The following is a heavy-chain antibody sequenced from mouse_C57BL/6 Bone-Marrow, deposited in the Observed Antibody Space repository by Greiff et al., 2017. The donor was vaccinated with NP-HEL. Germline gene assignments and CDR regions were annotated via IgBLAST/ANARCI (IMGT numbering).Heavy chain of an antibody. CDR1: GFNIKNTY. D-gene: IGHD1-1*01. CDR2: IDPANGNT. J-gene: IGHJ3*01. V-gene: IGHV14-3*01. Sequence: VQLQQSVAELVRPGASVKLSCTASGFNIKNTYMHWVKQRPEQGLEWIGRIDPANGNTKYDPKFKGKATITADKSSNTASLQLSSLTSEDTAIYYCASITAVVESWFAYWGQGTLVTVSA. CDR3: ASITAVVESWFAY.